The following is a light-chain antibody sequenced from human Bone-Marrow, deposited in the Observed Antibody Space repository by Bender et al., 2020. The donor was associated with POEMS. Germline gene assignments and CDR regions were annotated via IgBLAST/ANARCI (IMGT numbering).Light chain of an antibody. J-gene: IGLJ2*01. CDR2: KDS. Sequence: SYELTQSPSVSVSPGQTASITCSGDKLGDKYVCWYQKRPGQAPVLLIYKDSGRPSGIPERFSGSSSGSTVTLTISGVQAEDEAEYYCQSADSSRSHVVFGGGTKLTVV. CDR1: KLGDKY. CDR3: QSADSSRSHVV. V-gene: IGLV3-25*03.